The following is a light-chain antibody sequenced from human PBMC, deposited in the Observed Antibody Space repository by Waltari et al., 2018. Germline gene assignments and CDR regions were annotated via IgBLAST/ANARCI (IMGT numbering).Light chain of an antibody. V-gene: IGKV3-20*01. CDR1: ESISSIH. CDR3: QQYGSSPFT. J-gene: IGKJ3*01. Sequence: EIVLTQTPGTLSLSPGARAILSCRTSESISSIHLAWYQQKPGQVPKVLIYGASSRATGIPDRVSGSGSGTDFTLTISRLEPEDFGVYYCQQYGSSPFTFGPGTTVDIK. CDR2: GAS.